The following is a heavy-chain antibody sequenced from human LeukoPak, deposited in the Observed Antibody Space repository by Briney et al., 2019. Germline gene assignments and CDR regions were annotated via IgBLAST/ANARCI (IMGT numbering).Heavy chain of an antibody. CDR3: ARASCSSGWYNDYYYYMDV. Sequence: ASVKVSCKASGYTFTSYYMHWVRQAPGQGLEWMGIINPSGGSTSYAQKFQGRVTMTRDMSTSTVYMELSSLRSEDTAVYYCARASCSSGWYNDYYYYMDVWGKGTTVTVSS. CDR2: INPSGGST. CDR1: GYTFTSYY. V-gene: IGHV1-46*01. D-gene: IGHD6-19*01. J-gene: IGHJ6*03.